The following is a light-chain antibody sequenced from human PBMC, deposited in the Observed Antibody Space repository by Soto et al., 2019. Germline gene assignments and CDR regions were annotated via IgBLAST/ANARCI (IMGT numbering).Light chain of an antibody. J-gene: IGKJ1*01. V-gene: IGKV1-5*03. Sequence: DIQITKSPSTLSASVGDRVTITCLSSQSISSLLAWYQQKPGKAPNLLIYKASTLESGVPSRFSGSGSGTEFTLTISSLQPDDFATYYCQQYNSFSQWTFGQGTKV. CDR1: QSISSL. CDR2: KAS. CDR3: QQYNSFSQWT.